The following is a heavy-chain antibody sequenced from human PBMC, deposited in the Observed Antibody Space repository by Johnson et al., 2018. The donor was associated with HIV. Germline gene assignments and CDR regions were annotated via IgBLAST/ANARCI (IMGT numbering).Heavy chain of an antibody. V-gene: IGHV3-74*01. J-gene: IGHJ3*02. D-gene: IGHD3-16*01. CDR3: AREWGMITFGGVSPRNAFDI. CDR2: TNSDGSST. CDR1: GFTFSTNW. Sequence: VQLVESGGDLVQPGGSLRLSCVGSGFTFSTNWMHWVRQAPGKGLVWVSRTNSDGSSTNYADSVKGRFTISRDKAKNTLHLQMNSWRAEDTAGYYCAREWGMITFGGVSPRNAFDIWGQGTMVTVSS.